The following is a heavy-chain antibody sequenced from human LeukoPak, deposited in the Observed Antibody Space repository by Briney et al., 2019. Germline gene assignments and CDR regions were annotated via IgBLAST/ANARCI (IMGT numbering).Heavy chain of an antibody. J-gene: IGHJ6*03. CDR3: ARDLPWDYYDSSGYPSYYYYMDV. Sequence: GGSLRLSCAASGFTFSSYAMHWVRQAPGKGLEYVSAISSNGGSTYYANSVKGRFTISRDNSKNTLYLQMGSLRAEDMAVYYCARDLPWDYYDSSGYPSYYYYMDVWGKGTTVTVSS. V-gene: IGHV3-64*01. D-gene: IGHD3-22*01. CDR1: GFTFSSYA. CDR2: ISSNGGST.